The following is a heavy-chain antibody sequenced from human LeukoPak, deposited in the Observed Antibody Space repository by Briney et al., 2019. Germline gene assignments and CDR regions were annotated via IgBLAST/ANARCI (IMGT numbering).Heavy chain of an antibody. D-gene: IGHD3-22*01. Sequence: PSETLSLTCTVSGGSISSYYWSWIRQPPGKGLEWIGYIYYSGSTNYNPSLKSRVTISVDTSKNQFSLKLSSVTAADTAVYYCARETLRTRGTMIVVHFDYWGQGTLVTVSS. V-gene: IGHV4-59*12. CDR2: IYYSGST. J-gene: IGHJ4*02. CDR1: GGSISSYY. CDR3: ARETLRTRGTMIVVHFDY.